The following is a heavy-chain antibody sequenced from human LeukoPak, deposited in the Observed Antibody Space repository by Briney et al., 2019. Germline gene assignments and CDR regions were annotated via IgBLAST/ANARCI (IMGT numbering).Heavy chain of an antibody. J-gene: IGHJ4*02. V-gene: IGHV1-2*02. CDR3: ARGLYAAGYYDSSGYYNDY. CDR1: GYTFTGYY. Sequence: GASVKVSCKASGYTFTGYYMHWVRQAPGQGLEWMGWINPNSGGTNYAQKFQGRVTMTRDTSISTAYMELSRLRSDDTAVYYCARGLYAAGYYDSSGYYNDYWGQGTLVTVSS. CDR2: INPNSGGT. D-gene: IGHD3-22*01.